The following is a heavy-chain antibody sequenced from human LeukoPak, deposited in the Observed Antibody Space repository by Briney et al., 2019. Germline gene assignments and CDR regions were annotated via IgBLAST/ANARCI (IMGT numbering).Heavy chain of an antibody. D-gene: IGHD2-15*01. CDR1: GFTFSSYS. V-gene: IGHV3-48*04. Sequence: GSLRLSCAASGFTFSSYSMNWVRQAPGKGLEWVSYISSSSSTIYYADSVKGRFTISRDNAKNSLYLQMNSLRAEDTAVYYCAKSEYCTGGNCEDFDYWGQGTLVTVSS. J-gene: IGHJ4*02. CDR3: AKSEYCTGGNCEDFDY. CDR2: ISSSSSTI.